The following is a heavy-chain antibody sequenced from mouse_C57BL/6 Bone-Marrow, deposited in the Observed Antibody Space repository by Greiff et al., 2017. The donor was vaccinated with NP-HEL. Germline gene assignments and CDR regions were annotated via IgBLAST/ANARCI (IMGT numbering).Heavy chain of an antibody. CDR1: GYSFTGYY. CDR2: INPSTGGT. V-gene: IGHV1-42*01. Sequence: EVQLQQSGPELVKPGASVKISCKASGYSFTGYYMNWVKQSPEKSLEWIGEINPSTGGTTYNQKFKAKATLTVDKSSSTAYMQLKSLTSEDSAVYYCARPAVMTRRGGAWFAYWGQGTLVTVSA. D-gene: IGHD2-2*01. CDR3: ARPAVMTRRGGAWFAY. J-gene: IGHJ3*01.